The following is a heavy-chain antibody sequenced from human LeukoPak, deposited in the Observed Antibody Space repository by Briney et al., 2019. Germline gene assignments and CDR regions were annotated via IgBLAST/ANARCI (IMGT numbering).Heavy chain of an antibody. J-gene: IGHJ4*02. CDR2: INHSGST. CDR1: GGSISSYY. D-gene: IGHD1-26*01. CDR3: ARLDGSYFFDY. Sequence: SSETLSLTCTVSGGSISSYYWSWIRQPPGKGLEWIGEINHSGSTNYNPSLKSRVTISVDTSKNQFSLKLSSVTAADTAVYYCARLDGSYFFDYWGQGTLVTVSS. V-gene: IGHV4-34*01.